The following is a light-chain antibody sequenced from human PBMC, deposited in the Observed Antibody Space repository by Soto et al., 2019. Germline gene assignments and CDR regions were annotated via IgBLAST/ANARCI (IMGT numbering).Light chain of an antibody. CDR2: GAS. CDR1: QSVSSSY. Sequence: EVVLTQSPGTLSLSPGEGATLSCRASQSVSSSYLAWYQQKAGQAPRRLIFGASSRASGIPDRFSGSGSGTDFTLTISRLEPEDFAMYYCQQYGSSPLTFGGGTKVEIK. CDR3: QQYGSSPLT. V-gene: IGKV3-20*01. J-gene: IGKJ4*01.